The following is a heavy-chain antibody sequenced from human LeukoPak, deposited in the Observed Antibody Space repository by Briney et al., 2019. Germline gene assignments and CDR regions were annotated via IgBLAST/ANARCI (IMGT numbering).Heavy chain of an antibody. D-gene: IGHD6-6*01. J-gene: IGHJ4*02. V-gene: IGHV4-34*01. Sequence: GLEWIGQINHSGSTNYNPSLKSRVTISVDTSKDQSALKLSSVTAADKAVYYCARSSARRLDYWGQGTLVTVSS. CDR3: ARSSARRLDY. CDR2: INHSGST.